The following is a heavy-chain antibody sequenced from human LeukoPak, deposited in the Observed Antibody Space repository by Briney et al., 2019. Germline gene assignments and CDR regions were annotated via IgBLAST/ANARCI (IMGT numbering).Heavy chain of an antibody. CDR3: ARLEMREGPEDY. J-gene: IGHJ4*02. D-gene: IGHD5-24*01. CDR2: IYYSGST. V-gene: IGHV4-39*01. Sequence: PSETPSLTCTVSGGSISSSSYYWGWIRQPPGKGLEWIGSIYYSGSTYYNPSLKSRVTISVDTSKNQFSLKLSSVTAADTAVYYRARLEMREGPEDYWGQGTLVTVSS. CDR1: GGSISSSSYY.